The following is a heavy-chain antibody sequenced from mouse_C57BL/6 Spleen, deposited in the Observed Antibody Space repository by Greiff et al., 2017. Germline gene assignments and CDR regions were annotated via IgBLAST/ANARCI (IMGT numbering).Heavy chain of an antibody. CDR2: IDPSDSYT. CDR3: TIDSSGPPFAY. Sequence: QVQLQQPGAELVRPGTSVKLSCKASGYTFTSYWMHWVKQRPGQGLEWIGVIDPSDSYTNYTQKFKGKATLTVDTSSSTAYMQLSSLTSEDSAVYYCTIDSSGPPFAYWGQGTLVTVSA. V-gene: IGHV1-59*01. CDR1: GYTFTSYW. D-gene: IGHD3-2*02. J-gene: IGHJ3*01.